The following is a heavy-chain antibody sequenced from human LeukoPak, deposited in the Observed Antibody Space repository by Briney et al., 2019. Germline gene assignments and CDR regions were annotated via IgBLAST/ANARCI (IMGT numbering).Heavy chain of an antibody. CDR1: GYTFTSYD. D-gene: IGHD6-6*01. CDR2: IIPIFGTA. V-gene: IGHV1-69*05. Sequence: SVKVSCKASGYTFTSYDINWVRQATGQGLEWMGGIIPIFGTANYAQKFQGRVTITTDESTSTAYMELSSLRSEDTAVYYCAGGQLVPRGDYYYYYMDVWGKGTTVTVSS. J-gene: IGHJ6*03. CDR3: AGGQLVPRGDYYYYYMDV.